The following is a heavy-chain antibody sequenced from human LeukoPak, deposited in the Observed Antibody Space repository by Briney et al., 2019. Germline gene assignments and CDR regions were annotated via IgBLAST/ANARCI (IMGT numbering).Heavy chain of an antibody. V-gene: IGHV4-39*07. D-gene: IGHD6-19*01. CDR3: ARGSGWYLWNAFDI. CDR2: IYYSGST. J-gene: IGHJ3*02. Sequence: SETLSLTCTVSGGSISSSSYYWGWIRQPPGKGLEWIGSIYYSGSTYYNPSLKSRVTISVDTSKNQFSLKLSSVTAADTAVYYCARGSGWYLWNAFDIWGQGTMVTVSS. CDR1: GGSISSSSYY.